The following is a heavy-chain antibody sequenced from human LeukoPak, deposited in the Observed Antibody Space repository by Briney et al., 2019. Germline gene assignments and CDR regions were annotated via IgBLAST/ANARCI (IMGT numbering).Heavy chain of an antibody. Sequence: GGSLRLSCAASGFTLSSYGMHWVLQAPGKGLEWVAVIWYDGSNKYYADSVKGRFTISRDNSKNTLYMQMTSLRAEDTAVYYCAREGGFVWGSPGGYFDYWGQGTLVTVYS. CDR3: AREGGFVWGSPGGYFDY. D-gene: IGHD7-27*01. CDR1: GFTLSSYG. CDR2: IWYDGSNK. J-gene: IGHJ4*02. V-gene: IGHV3-33*01.